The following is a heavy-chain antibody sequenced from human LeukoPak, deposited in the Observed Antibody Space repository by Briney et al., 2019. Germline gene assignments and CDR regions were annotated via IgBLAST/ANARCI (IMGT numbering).Heavy chain of an antibody. Sequence: ASVKVSCKASGGTFSSYAISWVRQAPGQGLEWMGGIIPIFGTANYAQKFQGRVTITTDESTSTAYMELSSLRSEDRAVYYCAREYSSGWYQYYFDYWGQGTLVTVSS. CDR1: GGTFSSYA. CDR2: IIPIFGTA. V-gene: IGHV1-69*05. J-gene: IGHJ4*02. D-gene: IGHD6-19*01. CDR3: AREYSSGWYQYYFDY.